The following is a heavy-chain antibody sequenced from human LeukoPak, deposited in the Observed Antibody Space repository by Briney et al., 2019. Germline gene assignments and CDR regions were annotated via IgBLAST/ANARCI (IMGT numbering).Heavy chain of an antibody. D-gene: IGHD6-25*01. V-gene: IGHV4-38-2*02. Sequence: SETLSLTCTVSGYSISSGYYWGWIRQPPGKGLEWIGSMYHSGSTYYNPSLKSRVTIPVDTSKNQLSLKLSSVTAADTAVYYWAREGGASSGTGFAPWGREPRFTVS. CDR2: MYHSGST. J-gene: IGHJ5*02. CDR1: GYSISSGYY. CDR3: AREGGASSGTGFAP.